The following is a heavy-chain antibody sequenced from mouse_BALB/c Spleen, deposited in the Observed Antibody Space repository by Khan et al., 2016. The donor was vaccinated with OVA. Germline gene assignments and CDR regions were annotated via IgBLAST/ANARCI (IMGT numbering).Heavy chain of an antibody. Sequence: VQLKQSGPGLVKPSQSLSLTCSVTDYSITSGFYWNWIRQFPGNKLEWMGYISYDGSNNFNPSLKNRISITRDTSENQFFLKLNSVTTEDTATYFCARGYASYYFAYWGQGTLVTVSA. J-gene: IGHJ3*01. V-gene: IGHV3-6*02. CDR1: DYSITSGFY. D-gene: IGHD2-3*01. CDR2: ISYDGSN. CDR3: ARGYASYYFAY.